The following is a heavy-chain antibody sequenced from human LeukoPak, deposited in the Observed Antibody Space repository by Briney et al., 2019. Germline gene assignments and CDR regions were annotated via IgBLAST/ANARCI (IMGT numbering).Heavy chain of an antibody. V-gene: IGHV4-34*01. D-gene: IGHD3-16*01. CDR1: GGSFSGYY. J-gene: IGHJ6*03. CDR3: ARVKDPGGYYYYYYMDV. Sequence: PSETLSLTCTVYGGSFSGYYWSWIRQPPGKGLEWIGEINHSGSTNYNPSLKSRVTISVDTSKNQFSLKLSSVTAADTAVYYCARVKDPGGYYYYYYMDVWGKGTTVTVSS. CDR2: INHSGST.